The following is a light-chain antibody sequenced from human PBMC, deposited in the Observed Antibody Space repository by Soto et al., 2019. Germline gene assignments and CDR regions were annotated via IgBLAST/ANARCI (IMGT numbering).Light chain of an antibody. V-gene: IGLV2-14*01. Sequence: QSALTQPASVSGSPGQSITISCIGTSSDVGGYNHVSWYQQHPGKAPKLMISEVNNRPSGVSNRFSGSKSGNTASLSISGLQAEDEADYYCSSYTSSSIVVFGGGTKLTVL. CDR2: EVN. CDR1: SSDVGGYNH. J-gene: IGLJ2*01. CDR3: SSYTSSSIVV.